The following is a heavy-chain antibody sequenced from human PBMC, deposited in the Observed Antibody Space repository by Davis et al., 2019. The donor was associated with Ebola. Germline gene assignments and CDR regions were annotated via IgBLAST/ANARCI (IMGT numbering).Heavy chain of an antibody. D-gene: IGHD2/OR15-2a*01. CDR3: ARGIFGGLNAN. Sequence: PGGSLRLSCAASGFTFSSYWMHWVRQAPGKGLVWVSRINSDGSSTSYADSVKGRFTISRDNAKNTLYLQMNSLRAEDTAVYYCARGIFGGLNANWGQGTLVTVSS. CDR2: INSDGSST. V-gene: IGHV3-74*01. CDR1: GFTFSSYW. J-gene: IGHJ4*02.